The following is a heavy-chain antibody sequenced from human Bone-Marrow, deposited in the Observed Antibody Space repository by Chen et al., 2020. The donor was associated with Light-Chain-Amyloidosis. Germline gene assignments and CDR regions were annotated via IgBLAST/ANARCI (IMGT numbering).Heavy chain of an antibody. CDR1: GGSFSGYY. V-gene: IGHV4-34*01. D-gene: IGHD3-3*01. CDR3: ARGTHYDFWSGYYYYYMDV. CDR2: INHSGST. Sequence: QVQLQQWGAGLLKPSETLSLTCAVYGGSFSGYYWSWIRQPTGKGLEWIGEINHSGSTNYNPSLKSRVTISVDTSKSQLSLKLSSVTAADTAVYYCARGTHYDFWSGYYYYYMDVWGKGTTVTVSS. J-gene: IGHJ6*03.